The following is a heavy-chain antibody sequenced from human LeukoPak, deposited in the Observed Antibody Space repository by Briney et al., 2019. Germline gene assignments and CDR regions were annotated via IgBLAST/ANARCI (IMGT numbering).Heavy chain of an antibody. CDR2: IGQDGGVK. J-gene: IGHJ4*02. Sequence: GGSLRLSCTASGFRFTKYWMTWVRQAPGKGLEWVGNIGQDGGVKNYAGFVKGRFTISRDNAQNSVFLQMDSLRAEDTAFYYRGSQCAGGICPEYWGRGTLVSVSS. D-gene: IGHD2-8*02. CDR3: GSQCAGGICPEY. CDR1: GFRFTKYW. V-gene: IGHV3-7*01.